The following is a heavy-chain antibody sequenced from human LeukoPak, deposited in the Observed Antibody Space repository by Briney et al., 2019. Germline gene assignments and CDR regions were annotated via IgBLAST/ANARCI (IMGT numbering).Heavy chain of an antibody. V-gene: IGHV5-10-1*01. D-gene: IGHD1-14*01. CDR1: GYSFNSYW. CDR3: ARGDGDLGTSFDY. Sequence: GESLKISCKGSGYSFNSYWISWVRQMPGKGLEWMGRIDPSDSYTNYSPSFQGHVTISADKSISTAYLQWSSLKASDTAMYYCARGDGDLGTSFDYWGQGTLVTVSS. CDR2: IDPSDSYT. J-gene: IGHJ4*02.